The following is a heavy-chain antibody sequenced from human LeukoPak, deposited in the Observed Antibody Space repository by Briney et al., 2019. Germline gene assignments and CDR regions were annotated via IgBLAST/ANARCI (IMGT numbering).Heavy chain of an antibody. CDR2: IDHTGIT. Sequence: SETLSLTCTVSDDSITIYYWSWIRQPPGKGLEWIGYIDHTGITNYNPSLNSRVTISRDTSKNHFSLELSSATAADTAVYYCASGPYCSGGSCYRGADYFDYWGQGTLVTVSS. J-gene: IGHJ4*02. CDR1: DDSITIYY. V-gene: IGHV4-59*12. CDR3: ASGPYCSGGSCYRGADYFDY. D-gene: IGHD2-15*01.